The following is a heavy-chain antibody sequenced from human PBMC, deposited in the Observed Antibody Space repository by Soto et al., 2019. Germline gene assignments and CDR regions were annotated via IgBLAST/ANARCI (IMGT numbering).Heavy chain of an antibody. CDR3: AREGGSGWYYYDY. CDR2: INYTGTT. D-gene: IGHD6-19*01. J-gene: IGHJ4*01. Sequence: PSETLSLTCAVNGGSFSGYSWTWIRQAPGKGLDWIGEINYTGTTNYSPSLKSRVTLSVDTSKNQFSLELRSVSAADTAVYYCAREGGSGWYYYDYWGHGTPVTVSS. CDR1: GGSFSGYS. V-gene: IGHV4-34*01.